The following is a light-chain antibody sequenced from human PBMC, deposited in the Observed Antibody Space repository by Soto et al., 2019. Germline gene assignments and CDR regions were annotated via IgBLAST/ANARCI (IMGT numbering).Light chain of an antibody. CDR2: EVT. CDR3: SSYSDNNTLV. J-gene: IGLJ1*01. Sequence: QSALTQPASVSGSPGQSITISCTGTSSDVGDYPYVSWYQQHPGEVPKLIIYEVTNRPSGVTSRFSGSKSENTASLTISGLQAEDEADYYCSSYSDNNTLVLGGGTKVTV. V-gene: IGLV2-14*01. CDR1: SSDVGDYPY.